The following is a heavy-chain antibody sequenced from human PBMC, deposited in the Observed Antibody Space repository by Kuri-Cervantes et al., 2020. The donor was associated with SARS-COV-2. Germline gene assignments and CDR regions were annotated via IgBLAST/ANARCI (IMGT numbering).Heavy chain of an antibody. J-gene: IGHJ2*01. Sequence: SLKISCAASGFTFDDYAMHWVRQAPGKGLEWVSGISWNSGSIGYADSVKGRFTISRDNAKNSLYLQMNSLRAEDTAVYYCARASYYYDSSPWYFDLWGRGTRVTVSS. D-gene: IGHD3-22*01. CDR1: GFTFDDYA. CDR2: ISWNSGSI. V-gene: IGHV3-9*01. CDR3: ARASYYYDSSPWYFDL.